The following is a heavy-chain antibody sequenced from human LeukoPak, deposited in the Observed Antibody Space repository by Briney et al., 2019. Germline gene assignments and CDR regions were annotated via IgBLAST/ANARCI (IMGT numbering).Heavy chain of an antibody. Sequence: ASVKVSCKASGYTFTSYYMHWVRQAPGQGLEWMGIINPSGGSTSYAQKFQGRVTMTRDMSTSTVYMELSSLRSKDTAVYYCARGYCSSTSCLYYYYYYMDVWGKGTTVTVSS. CDR1: GYTFTSYY. CDR2: INPSGGST. D-gene: IGHD2-2*01. J-gene: IGHJ6*03. CDR3: ARGYCSSTSCLYYYYYYMDV. V-gene: IGHV1-46*01.